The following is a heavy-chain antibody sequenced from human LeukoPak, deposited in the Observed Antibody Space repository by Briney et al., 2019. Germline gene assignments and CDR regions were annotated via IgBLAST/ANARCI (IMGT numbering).Heavy chain of an antibody. CDR1: GYTFTSYG. CDR2: ISAYNGNT. J-gene: IGHJ3*02. CDR3: ASAPVGATPVRAFDI. V-gene: IGHV1-18*01. D-gene: IGHD1-26*01. Sequence: ASVKVSCKASGYTFTSYGISWVRQAPGQGLEWMGWISAYNGNTNYAQKLQGRVTMTTDTSTSTAYMELRSLRSDDTAVYYCASAPVGATPVRAFDIWGQGTMVTVSS.